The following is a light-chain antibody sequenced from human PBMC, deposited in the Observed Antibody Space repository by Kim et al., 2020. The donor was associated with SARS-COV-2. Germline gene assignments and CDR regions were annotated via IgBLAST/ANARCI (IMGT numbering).Light chain of an antibody. Sequence: EIVLTQSPATLSLSPGERATLSCRASYTVSSYLAWYQQKPGQAPRLFIYDASNRATGIPARFSGSGSGTDFTLTISSLEPEDFAVYYCQQRSNWPWTFGRGTKVDIK. CDR1: YTVSSY. CDR3: QQRSNWPWT. V-gene: IGKV3-11*01. J-gene: IGKJ1*01. CDR2: DAS.